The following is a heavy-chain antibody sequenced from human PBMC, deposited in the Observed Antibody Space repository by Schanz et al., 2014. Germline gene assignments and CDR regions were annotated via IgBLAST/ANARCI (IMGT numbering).Heavy chain of an antibody. D-gene: IGHD3-9*01. CDR3: AKRNHDMQSLPLDY. V-gene: IGHV3-33*06. J-gene: IGHJ4*02. CDR2: VCYDGSKK. CDR1: GFTFSIYG. Sequence: LVESGGGVVQPGRSLRLSCAASGFTFSIYGMHWVRQVPGKGLEWVAVVCYDGSKKYYADSVKGRFTTSRDNSKNTLYLQMNSLSAEDTAVYYCAKRNHDMQSLPLDYWGQGTLVIVSS.